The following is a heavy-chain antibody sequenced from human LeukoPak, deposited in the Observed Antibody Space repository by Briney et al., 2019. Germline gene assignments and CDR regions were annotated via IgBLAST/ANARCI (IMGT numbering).Heavy chain of an antibody. V-gene: IGHV3-23*01. J-gene: IGHJ4*02. CDR1: GFRFSNYA. Sequence: GGSLRLSCAASGFRFSNYAMSWVRQAPGKGLEWVSGIGGSGSSTYYADSVKGRFTISRDNSKNTLYPQMNSLRAEDTAVYYCAKLWFGELGAVYFDYWGQGTLVTVSS. CDR3: AKLWFGELGAVYFDY. CDR2: IGGSGSST. D-gene: IGHD3-10*01.